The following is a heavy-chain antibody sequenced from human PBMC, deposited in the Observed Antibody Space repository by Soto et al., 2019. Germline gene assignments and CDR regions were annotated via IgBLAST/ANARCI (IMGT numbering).Heavy chain of an antibody. CDR3: ARDVTDFWSGHEGMDV. CDR1: GGSISNGGYY. CDR2: IYYSGST. J-gene: IGHJ6*02. V-gene: IGHV4-31*03. Sequence: PSETLSLTCTVSGGSISNGGYYWTWIRQHPGKGLEWIGYIYYSGSTYYNPSLKSRVTISVDTSENQFSLKLTSVTAADTAVYYCARDVTDFWSGHEGMDVWGQGTTVT. D-gene: IGHD3-3*01.